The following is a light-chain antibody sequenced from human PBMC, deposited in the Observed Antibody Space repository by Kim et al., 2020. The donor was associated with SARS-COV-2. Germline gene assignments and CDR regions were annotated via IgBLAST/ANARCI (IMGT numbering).Light chain of an antibody. CDR1: SGSVATNYY. CDR3: VLYLGGGASL. V-gene: IGLV8-61*01. J-gene: IGLJ3*02. Sequence: QTVVTQEPSFSVSPGGTVTVTCGLSSGSVATNYYPSWYQQTPGQPPRTLIYNINVRSSGVPDRFSGSILGNKAALTITGAQAEDDSHYYCVLYLGGGASLFGGGTQLTVL. CDR2: NIN.